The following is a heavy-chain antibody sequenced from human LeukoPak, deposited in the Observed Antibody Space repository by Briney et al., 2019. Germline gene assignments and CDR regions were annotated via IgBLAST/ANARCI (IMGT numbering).Heavy chain of an antibody. CDR3: VKDRGWNTFDY. V-gene: IGHV3-7*01. CDR2: IKEDGRVK. CDR1: GFTFGVSW. Sequence: PGGSLRLSCAAPGFTFGVSWMSWVRQAPGKGLEGVRNIKEDGRVKNYVDCVKGRLTISRENAKSSLFLQMNNLRDEDTAVYYCVKDRGWNTFDYWGQGILVTVSS. D-gene: IGHD1/OR15-1a*01. J-gene: IGHJ4*02.